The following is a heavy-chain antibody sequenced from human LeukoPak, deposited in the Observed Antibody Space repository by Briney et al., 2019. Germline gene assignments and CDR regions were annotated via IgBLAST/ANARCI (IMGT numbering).Heavy chain of an antibody. Sequence: SETLSLTCTVSGGSISSYYWSWIRQPAGKGLEWIGRIYTSGSTNYNPSLKSRVTMSVDTSKNQFSLKLSSVTAADTAVYYCARELVGATKSSWFDPWGQRTLVTVSS. CDR1: GGSISSYY. D-gene: IGHD1-26*01. J-gene: IGHJ5*02. CDR3: ARELVGATKSSWFDP. V-gene: IGHV4-4*07. CDR2: IYTSGST.